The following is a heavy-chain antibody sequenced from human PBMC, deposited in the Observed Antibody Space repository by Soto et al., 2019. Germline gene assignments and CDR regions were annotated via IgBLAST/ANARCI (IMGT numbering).Heavy chain of an antibody. CDR3: AKDYDFWSGPSMDV. J-gene: IGHJ6*02. CDR1: GFTFSSYA. CDR2: ISGSGGST. D-gene: IGHD3-3*01. V-gene: IGHV3-23*01. Sequence: GGSLRLSCAASGFTFSSYAMSWVRQAPGKGLEWVSAISGSGGSTYYADSVKGRFTISRDNSKNTLYLQMNSLRAEDTAVYYCAKDYDFWSGPSMDVWGQGTTVNVSS.